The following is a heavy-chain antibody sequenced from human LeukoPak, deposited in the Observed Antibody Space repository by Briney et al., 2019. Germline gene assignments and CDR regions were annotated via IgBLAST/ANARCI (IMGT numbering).Heavy chain of an antibody. V-gene: IGHV3-23*01. CDR2: ISGSGGNGGST. Sequence: GGSLRLSCAASGFTFSSYAMSWVRQAPGKGLEWVSSISGSGGNGGSTYYADSVKGRFTISRDNSKNTLYLQMDSLRAEDTAVYYCAREQVLPQVYQLADYWGQGTLVTVSS. CDR3: AREQVLPQVYQLADY. D-gene: IGHD6-6*01. CDR1: GFTFSSYA. J-gene: IGHJ4*02.